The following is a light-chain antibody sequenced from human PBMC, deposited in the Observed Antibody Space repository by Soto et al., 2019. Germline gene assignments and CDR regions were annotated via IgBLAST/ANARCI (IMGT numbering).Light chain of an antibody. CDR2: GVT. CDR1: SDDY. CDR3: CSYTNSKTLL. J-gene: IGLJ1*01. Sequence: QSALTQPASVSGSPGQSITISCTGTSDDYVSWYQQHPGKAPKLMIYGVTNRPSGVSTRFSGSKSGNASSLTISGLQPEDEADLYCCSYTNSKTLLFGTGTKLTFL. V-gene: IGLV2-14*01.